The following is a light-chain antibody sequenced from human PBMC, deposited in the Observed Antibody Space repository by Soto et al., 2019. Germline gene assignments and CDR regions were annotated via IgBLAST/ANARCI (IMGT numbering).Light chain of an antibody. CDR3: SSYTSTASYV. Sequence: QSALTQPASVSGSPGQSITISCTGTSSDIGGYNYVSWYQQHPGKAPKLIINYVTNRPSGVSNRFSGSKSGNTASLTISGLQAADEGDYYCSSYTSTASYVFGTGTKVTVL. CDR1: SSDIGGYNY. CDR2: YVT. V-gene: IGLV2-14*03. J-gene: IGLJ1*01.